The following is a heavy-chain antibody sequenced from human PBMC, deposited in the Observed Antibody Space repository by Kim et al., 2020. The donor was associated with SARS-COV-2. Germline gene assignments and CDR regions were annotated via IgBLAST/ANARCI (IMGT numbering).Heavy chain of an antibody. J-gene: IGHJ4*02. CDR1: GYSFTSYW. Sequence: GESLKISCKGSGYSFTSYWIGWVRQMPGKGLEWMGIMYPGDSDTRYSPSFQGQVTISADKSISTAYLQWSSLKAADTAMYYCARYHASHSIAPSYYFDYWGQGTLVTVSS. D-gene: IGHD6-6*01. CDR2: MYPGDSDT. CDR3: ARYHASHSIAPSYYFDY. V-gene: IGHV5-51*01.